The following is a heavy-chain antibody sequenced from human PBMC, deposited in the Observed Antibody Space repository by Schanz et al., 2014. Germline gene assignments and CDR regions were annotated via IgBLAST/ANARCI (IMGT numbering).Heavy chain of an antibody. CDR3: AIIGVMVAVAGTRADY. CDR2: TNGDGTNA. Sequence: VQLVESGGGAVRPGGSLRLSCAASGFTLSSYWMHWVRQVPGKGLEWVSCTNGDGTNAKYADSVKGRFSISRDNAKNSLFLQMNRLRAEDTALYYCAIIGVMVAVAGTRADYWGQGTLVTVSS. V-gene: IGHV3-74*01. CDR1: GFTLSSYW. D-gene: IGHD6-19*01. J-gene: IGHJ4*02.